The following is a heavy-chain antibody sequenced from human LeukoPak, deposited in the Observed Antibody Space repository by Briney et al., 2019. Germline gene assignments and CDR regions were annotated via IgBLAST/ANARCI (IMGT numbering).Heavy chain of an antibody. D-gene: IGHD2-15*01. V-gene: IGHV3-23*01. CDR1: GFTFSSYA. CDR2: ISGSGGST. CDR3: ARDQRRYCSGGSCFAEYFQH. Sequence: PGGSLRLSCAASGFTFSSYAMSWVRQAPGKGLEWVSAISGSGGSTYYADSVKGWFTISRDNSKNTLYLQMNSLRAEDTAVYYYARDQRRYCSGGSCFAEYFQHWGQGTLVTVSS. J-gene: IGHJ1*01.